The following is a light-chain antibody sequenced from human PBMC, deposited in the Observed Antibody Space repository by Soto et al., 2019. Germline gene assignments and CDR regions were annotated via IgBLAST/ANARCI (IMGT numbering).Light chain of an antibody. CDR2: DVN. J-gene: IGLJ2*01. CDR1: SSDIGAYNF. Sequence: QSVLTQPASGSPGQSITISCTGTSSDIGAYNFVSWYQQHPGKAPKLMLYDVNIRPSGVSNRFSGSKSGNTASLTISGLQADDEADYYCTSWTTSTTMIFGGGTKLTVL. V-gene: IGLV2-14*03. CDR3: TSWTTSTTMI.